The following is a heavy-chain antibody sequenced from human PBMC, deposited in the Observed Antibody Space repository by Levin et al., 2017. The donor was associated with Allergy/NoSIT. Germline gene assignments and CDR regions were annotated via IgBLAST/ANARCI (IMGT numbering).Heavy chain of an antibody. CDR2: IYYSGST. V-gene: IGHV4-39*01. D-gene: IGHD6-13*01. CDR3: ASLYSSSWYPPYYYYYGMDV. Sequence: GSLRLSCTVSGGSISSSSYYWGWIRQPPGKGLEWIGSIYYSGSTYYNPSLKSRVTISVDTSKNQFSLKLSSVTAADTAVYYCASLYSSSWYPPYYYYYGMDVWGQGTTVTVSS. CDR1: GGSISSSSYY. J-gene: IGHJ6*02.